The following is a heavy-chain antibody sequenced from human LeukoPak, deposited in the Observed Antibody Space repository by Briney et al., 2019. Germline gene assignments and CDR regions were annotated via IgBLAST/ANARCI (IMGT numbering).Heavy chain of an antibody. J-gene: IGHJ6*02. V-gene: IGHV3-23*01. Sequence: GGSLRLSCAASGFTFSSYAMSWVRQAPGKGLEWVSAISGSGGSTYYADSVKGRFTISRDNSKNTLYLQMNSLRAEDTAVYYCARTTMVRGVINYYYGMDVWGQGTTVTVSS. CDR2: ISGSGGST. CDR1: GFTFSSYA. CDR3: ARTTMVRGVINYYYGMDV. D-gene: IGHD3-10*01.